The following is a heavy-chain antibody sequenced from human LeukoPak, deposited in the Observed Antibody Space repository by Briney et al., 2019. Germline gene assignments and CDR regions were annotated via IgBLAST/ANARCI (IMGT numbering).Heavy chain of an antibody. Sequence: ASVKVSCKGSGYTFTSFGISWVRQAPGQGLEWMGWISAYNGNTNSAQKFQGRVTMTTGTSTSTAYMELRSLRSDDTAVFYCVRDLGVDTSMIFFDYWGQGTLVTVSS. J-gene: IGHJ4*02. CDR3: VRDLGVDTSMIFFDY. CDR1: GYTFTSFG. D-gene: IGHD5-18*01. V-gene: IGHV1-18*01. CDR2: ISAYNGNT.